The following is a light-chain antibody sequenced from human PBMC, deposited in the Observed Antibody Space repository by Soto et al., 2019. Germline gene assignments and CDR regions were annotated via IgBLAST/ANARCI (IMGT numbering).Light chain of an antibody. CDR1: SSDVGGYNY. Sequence: QSALTQPAPVSGSPGQWITISCTGTSSDVGGYNYVSWYQQYPGKAPKLIIYEVSNRPSGISNRFSGSKSGNTASLTISGLQAEDEADYYCSSYTSSSTRVFGGGTRLTVL. J-gene: IGLJ3*02. CDR3: SSYTSSSTRV. V-gene: IGLV2-14*01. CDR2: EVS.